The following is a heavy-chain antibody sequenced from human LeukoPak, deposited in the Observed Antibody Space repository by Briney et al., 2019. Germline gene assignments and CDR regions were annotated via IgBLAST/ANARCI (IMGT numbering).Heavy chain of an antibody. D-gene: IGHD3-3*01. CDR3: ARVTRRPYYYYYYMDV. V-gene: IGHV4-34*01. CDR2: INHSGST. Sequence: SETLSLTCAVYGGSFSGYYWSWIRQPPGKGLEWLGEINHSGSTNYNPSLKSRVTISVDTSKNQFSLKLSSVTAADTAVYYCARVTRRPYYYYYYMDVWGKGTTVTVSS. CDR1: GGSFSGYY. J-gene: IGHJ6*03.